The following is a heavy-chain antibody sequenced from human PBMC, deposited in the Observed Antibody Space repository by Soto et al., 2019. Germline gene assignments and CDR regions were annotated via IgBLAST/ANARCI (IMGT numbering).Heavy chain of an antibody. Sequence: GGSLRLSCAASGFTFSSYWMHWFRPAPGKGLVWVSRINSDGSSTSYADSVKGRFTISRDNAKNTLYLQMNSLRAEDTAVYYCAREGYNWNSADSFDYWGQGTQVTVSS. CDR3: AREGYNWNSADSFDY. CDR2: INSDGSST. D-gene: IGHD1-7*01. V-gene: IGHV3-74*01. J-gene: IGHJ4*02. CDR1: GFTFSSYW.